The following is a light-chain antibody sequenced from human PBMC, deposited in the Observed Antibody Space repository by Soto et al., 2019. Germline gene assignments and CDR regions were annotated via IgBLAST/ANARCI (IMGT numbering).Light chain of an antibody. CDR2: DVS. Sequence: EIVSTQSPGTLSLSPGERATLSCRARQSVRSSFFAWYQQKPGQAPRLLIYDVSVRATGIPDRFSGSGSGTDFTLTINRLEPEDFAVYYCQQYENSVMYTFGQGTKLEIK. CDR1: QSVRSSF. V-gene: IGKV3-20*01. J-gene: IGKJ2*01. CDR3: QQYENSVMYT.